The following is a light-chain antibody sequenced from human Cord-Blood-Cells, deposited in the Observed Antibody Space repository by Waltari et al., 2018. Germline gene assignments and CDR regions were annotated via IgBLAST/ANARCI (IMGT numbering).Light chain of an antibody. Sequence: QSALTQPASVSGSPGQSITISCTGTSSDVGSYNLVSWYQQHPGKAPKLMMYEGSKRSSGFSNRFSGSKSGNTASLTISGLQAEDEADYYCCSYAGSSTFYVFGTGTKATVL. J-gene: IGLJ1*01. CDR2: EGS. CDR1: SSDVGSYNL. V-gene: IGLV2-23*01. CDR3: CSYAGSSTFYV.